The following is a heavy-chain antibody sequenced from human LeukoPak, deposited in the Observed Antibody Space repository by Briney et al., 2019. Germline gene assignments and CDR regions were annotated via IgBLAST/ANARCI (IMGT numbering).Heavy chain of an antibody. J-gene: IGHJ4*02. V-gene: IGHV3-21*01. CDR1: GFTFSSYS. CDR3: ASARLSRGDY. CDR2: ISSSSSYI. D-gene: IGHD5/OR15-5a*01. Sequence: GGSLTLSCAASGFTFSSYSMNRVRQAPGKGLEWVSSISSSSSYIYYADSVKGRFTISRDNAKNSLYLQMNSLRAEDTAVYYCASARLSRGDYWGQGTLVTVSS.